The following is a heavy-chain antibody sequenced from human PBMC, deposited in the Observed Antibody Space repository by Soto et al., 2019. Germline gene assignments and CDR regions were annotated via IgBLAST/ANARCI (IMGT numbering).Heavy chain of an antibody. V-gene: IGHV3-23*01. J-gene: IGHJ3*02. D-gene: IGHD3-22*01. CDR2: ISGSGGST. CDR1: GFTFSSYA. CDR3: AKNLGWYYGSSSAFDT. Sequence: GGSLRLSCAASGFTFSSYAMSWVRQAPGKGLEWVSAISGSGGSTYYADSVKGRFTISRDNSKNTLYLQMNSLRAEDTAVYYCAKNLGWYYGSSSAFDTWGQGTMVTVSS.